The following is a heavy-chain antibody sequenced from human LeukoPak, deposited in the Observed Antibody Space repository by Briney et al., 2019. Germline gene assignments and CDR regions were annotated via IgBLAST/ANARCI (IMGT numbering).Heavy chain of an antibody. Sequence: SQTLSLTCAISGDSVFSNSAGWNWIRQSPSRGLECLGRTYYRSKWYNHYAESVKSRIIINPDTSKNQFSLQVTSVTPEDTAVYYCARDMGGGYFDYWGQGTLVTVSS. CDR1: GDSVFSNSAG. CDR2: TYYRSKWYN. CDR3: ARDMGGGYFDY. J-gene: IGHJ4*02. V-gene: IGHV6-1*01. D-gene: IGHD3-16*01.